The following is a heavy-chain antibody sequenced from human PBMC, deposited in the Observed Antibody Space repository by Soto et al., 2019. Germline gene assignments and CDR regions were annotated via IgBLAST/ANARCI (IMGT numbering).Heavy chain of an antibody. CDR2: ISYDGSNK. CDR1: GFTFSSYA. V-gene: IGHV3-30-3*01. CDR3: ARVGYCSSTSCYYLIRGYYGMDV. D-gene: IGHD2-2*01. J-gene: IGHJ6*02. Sequence: GGSLRLSCAASGFTFSSYAMHWVRQAPGKGLEWVAVISYDGSNKYYADSVKGRFTISRDNSKNTLYLQMNSLRAEDTAVYYCARVGYCSSTSCYYLIRGYYGMDVWGQGTTVTVSS.